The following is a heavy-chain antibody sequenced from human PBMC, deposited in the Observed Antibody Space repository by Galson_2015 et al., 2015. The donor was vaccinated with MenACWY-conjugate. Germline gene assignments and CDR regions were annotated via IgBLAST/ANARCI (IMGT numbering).Heavy chain of an antibody. J-gene: IGHJ6*02. V-gene: IGHV5-51*01. CDR1: GYSSTNYW. Sequence: QSGAEVKKPGESLKIYCKGSGYSSTNYWIGWVRQMPGRGLEWMGLIDPHNSNTRYSPSFQGQVTISADESISTAFLQWSSLKASDTAMYYCARHPPGGRGMDVWGQGTTVTVSS. CDR3: ARHPPGGRGMDV. CDR2: IDPHNSNT. D-gene: IGHD1-26*01.